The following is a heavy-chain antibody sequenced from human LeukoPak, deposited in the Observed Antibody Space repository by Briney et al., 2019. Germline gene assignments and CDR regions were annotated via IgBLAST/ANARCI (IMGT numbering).Heavy chain of an antibody. V-gene: IGHV3-33*01. CDR3: ARGGGSGNIPAPDY. Sequence: GRSLRLSCTASGFSFSSYAMHWVRQAPGKGLEWVAVIWYDGSNRYYADSVRGRFTISRDSSKNTVYLQMNSLRAEDTAVYYCARGGGSGNIPAPDYWGQGTLVPVSS. J-gene: IGHJ4*02. D-gene: IGHD1/OR15-1a*01. CDR1: GFSFSSYA. CDR2: IWYDGSNR.